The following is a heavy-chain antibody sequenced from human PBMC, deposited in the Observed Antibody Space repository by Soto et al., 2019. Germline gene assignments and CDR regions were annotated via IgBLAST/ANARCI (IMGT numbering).Heavy chain of an antibody. CDR3: ARDNSGPIVVVVAATLFDY. CDR1: GFTFSSYA. J-gene: IGHJ4*02. V-gene: IGHV3-30-3*01. CDR2: ISYDGSNK. Sequence: GGSLRLSCAASGFTFSSYAMHWVRQAPGKGLEWVAVISYDGSNKYYADSVKGRFTISRDNSKNTLYLQMNSLRAEDTAVYYCARDNSGPIVVVVAATLFDYWGQGTLVTVSS. D-gene: IGHD2-15*01.